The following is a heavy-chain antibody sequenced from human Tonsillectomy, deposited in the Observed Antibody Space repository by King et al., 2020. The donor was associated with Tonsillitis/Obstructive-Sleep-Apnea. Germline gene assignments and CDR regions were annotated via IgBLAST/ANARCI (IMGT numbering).Heavy chain of an antibody. Sequence: VQLVESGGGLVKPGQSLRLSCAVSGFIFSDYYMSWIRQAPGKGLEWVSYISSSSSYTNYADYVKGRFTISRDNAKNSLYLQMNSLRAEDTAVYYCARDHSGGWPPLYYCDYGGQGTLVTVSA. CDR3: ARDHSGGWPPLYYCDY. J-gene: IGHJ4*02. CDR2: ISSSSSYT. V-gene: IGHV3-11*06. CDR1: GFIFSDYY. D-gene: IGHD6-19*01.